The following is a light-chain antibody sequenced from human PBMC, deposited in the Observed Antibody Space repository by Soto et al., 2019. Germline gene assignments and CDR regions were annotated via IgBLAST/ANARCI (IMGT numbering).Light chain of an antibody. Sequence: QSALTQPPSASGSPGQSVTISCTGTSSDVGGYNYVSWYQQHPGKAPKLMIYEVSKRPSGVPDRFSGSKSGNTASLTVSGLQAEDEADYYCSSYAGSNNWVFGGVTKVTVL. CDR2: EVS. J-gene: IGLJ2*01. V-gene: IGLV2-8*01. CDR1: SSDVGGYNY. CDR3: SSYAGSNNWV.